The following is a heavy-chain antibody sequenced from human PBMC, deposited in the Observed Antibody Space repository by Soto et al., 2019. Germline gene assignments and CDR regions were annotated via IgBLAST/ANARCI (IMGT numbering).Heavy chain of an antibody. J-gene: IGHJ5*02. Sequence: ASVKVSCKASGGTFSTYTITWVRQAPGQGLEWMGRINPIIGIINYAQKFQGRVTISADKFTGTAYMELTGLRSDDTAVYYCAGDPDSHYNDSHASSYPWGQGTLVTVSS. CDR1: GGTFSTYT. CDR2: INPIIGII. D-gene: IGHD4-4*01. CDR3: AGDPDSHYNDSHASSYP. V-gene: IGHV1-69*04.